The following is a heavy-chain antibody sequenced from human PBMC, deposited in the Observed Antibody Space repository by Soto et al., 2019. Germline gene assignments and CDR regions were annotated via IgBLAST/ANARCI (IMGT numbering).Heavy chain of an antibody. J-gene: IGHJ4*02. CDR2: ISGTGDNT. V-gene: IGHV3-23*01. D-gene: IGHD1-7*01. CDR1: GLTFRSYG. Sequence: VGSLRLSCAASGLTFRSYGMSWVRQAPGKGLEWISAISGTGDNTNYADSVQGRFTISRDNSKNRLYLQMNSLRAEDTAIYYCAKQRRLTGTTFVFMDYWGQGTQVTVSS. CDR3: AKQRRLTGTTFVFMDY.